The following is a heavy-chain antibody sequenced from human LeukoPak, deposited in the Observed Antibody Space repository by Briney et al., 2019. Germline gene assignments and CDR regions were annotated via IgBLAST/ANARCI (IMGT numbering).Heavy chain of an antibody. J-gene: IGHJ4*02. CDR3: ARGLINGHDFDY. V-gene: IGHV1-2*04. CDR2: IHPISGDT. D-gene: IGHD1-20*01. CDR1: GYTFTGYF. Sequence: ASVKVSCTASGYTFTGYFMHWVRQVPGQGPEWMGWIHPISGDTNYAQKFQGWVTLTRDTSISTAYMDLSRLTSDDTAVYYCARGLINGHDFDYWGQGTLVTVSS.